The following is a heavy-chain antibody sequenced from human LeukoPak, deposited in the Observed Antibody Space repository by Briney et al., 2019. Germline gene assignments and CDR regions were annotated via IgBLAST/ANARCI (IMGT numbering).Heavy chain of an antibody. CDR1: GGSITGSY. D-gene: IGHD3-10*01. V-gene: IGHV4-59*01. CDR2: IYYSGST. J-gene: IGHJ4*02. CDR3: ATAGPISGRHNYFDS. Sequence: SETLSLTCTVSGGSITGSYWSWLRQPPGKGLEYIGYIYYSGSTNYNPSLKSRVTISVDTSKNQFSLKLTSVTAADAAVYYCATAGPISGRHNYFDSWGQGTLVTVSS.